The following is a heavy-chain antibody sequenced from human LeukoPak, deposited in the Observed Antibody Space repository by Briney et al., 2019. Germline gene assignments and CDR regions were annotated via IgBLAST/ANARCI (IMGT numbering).Heavy chain of an antibody. Sequence: GGSLRLSCAASGFTFDDYGMRWVRQAPGKGLEWVSGINWNGGSTGYADSVKGRFTISRDNAKNSLYLQMNSLRAEDTALYYCARDWSYYDFWSGYYSYYYMDVWGKGTTVTVSS. CDR3: ARDWSYYDFWSGYYSYYYMDV. CDR1: GFTFDDYG. D-gene: IGHD3-3*01. J-gene: IGHJ6*03. V-gene: IGHV3-20*04. CDR2: INWNGGST.